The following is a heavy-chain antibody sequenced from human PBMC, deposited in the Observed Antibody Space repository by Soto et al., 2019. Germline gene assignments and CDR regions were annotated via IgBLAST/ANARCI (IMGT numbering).Heavy chain of an antibody. V-gene: IGHV4-31*03. Sequence: QVQLLESGPGLVKPSQTLSLICNVSGASISSGGYYWSWIRQRPGGGLEWLGFIYYSGISHYNPSLKSRATFSVDTSKNQFSLKLISVTAADTAVYYCARTEWILLGFDYWGQGALVTVS. D-gene: IGHD5-18*01. CDR2: IYYSGIS. CDR3: ARTEWILLGFDY. J-gene: IGHJ4*02. CDR1: GASISSGGYY.